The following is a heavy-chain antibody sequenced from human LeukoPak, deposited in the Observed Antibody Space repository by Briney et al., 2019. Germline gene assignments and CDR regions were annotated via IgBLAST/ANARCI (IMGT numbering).Heavy chain of an antibody. CDR1: GGSISSSSYY. D-gene: IGHD6-19*01. J-gene: IGHJ6*03. Sequence: SETLSLTCTVSGGSISSSSYYWGWIRQPPGKGLEWIGTIFYSGSPYYIPSLKSRLTISVDTSKNQFSLKLNSVTAADTADYFCARGVRGWRGQDFYFYMDVWGKGTTVTVSS. V-gene: IGHV4-39*07. CDR3: ARGVRGWRGQDFYFYMDV. CDR2: IFYSGSP.